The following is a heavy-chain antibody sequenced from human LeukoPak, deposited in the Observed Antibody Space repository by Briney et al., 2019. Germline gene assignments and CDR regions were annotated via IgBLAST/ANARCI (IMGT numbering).Heavy chain of an antibody. CDR3: AKARQQGELVYFDY. D-gene: IGHD3-16*01. V-gene: IGHV3-23*01. Sequence: AMSWVRQAPGXGLEWVSAISGSGGSTYYADSVKGRFTISRDNSKNTLYLQMNSLRAEDTAVYYCAKARQQGELVYFDYWGQGTLVTVSS. J-gene: IGHJ4*02. CDR2: ISGSGGST. CDR1: A.